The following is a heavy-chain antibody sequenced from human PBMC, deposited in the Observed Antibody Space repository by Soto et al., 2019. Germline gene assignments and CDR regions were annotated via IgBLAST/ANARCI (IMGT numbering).Heavy chain of an antibody. Sequence: QVQLQESGRGLVKPSQTLSLTWTVSGGSISSGDYYWTWSRQHPGKGLEWIGYICYIGSTCYNPSLKSRVTISVDTSKNQFSLKLSSVTAADTAVYYCAASCVGCGGFNYYGMDVWGQGTTVTVSS. J-gene: IGHJ6*02. CDR2: ICYIGST. D-gene: IGHD2-21*01. V-gene: IGHV4-31*02. CDR3: AASCVGCGGFNYYGMDV. CDR1: GGSISSGDYY.